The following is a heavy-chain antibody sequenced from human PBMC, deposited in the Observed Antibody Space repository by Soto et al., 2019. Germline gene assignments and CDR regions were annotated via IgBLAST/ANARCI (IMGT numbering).Heavy chain of an antibody. CDR1: GITFSDYA. D-gene: IGHD4-17*01. Sequence: EAQWLESGGGLVQPGGSLSLSCAASGITFSDYAMTWVRQAPGKGLEWVSSMTISGHVTQYADTVRGRFTISRDNAKNSVYLQRNSLRVEDTDRYYCAKDPNGDFIGGFDMWGPGTLVTVSS. CDR3: AKDPNGDFIGGFDM. CDR2: MTISGHVT. J-gene: IGHJ3*02. V-gene: IGHV3-23*01.